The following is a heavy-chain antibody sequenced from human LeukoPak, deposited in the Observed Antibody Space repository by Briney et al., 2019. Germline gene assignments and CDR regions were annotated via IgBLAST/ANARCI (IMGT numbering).Heavy chain of an antibody. J-gene: IGHJ4*02. Sequence: GGSLRLSCAASGFTFSAYGMQWVRQAPGKGLEWVAFIRFDGSNKYYADSVKGRFTISRDNSKNTLYLQMTSLRAEDTAVYFCAKDQIVMTAPSTAFDYWGQGTLVTVSA. D-gene: IGHD2-21*02. CDR1: GFTFSAYG. CDR2: IRFDGSNK. CDR3: AKDQIVMTAPSTAFDY. V-gene: IGHV3-30*02.